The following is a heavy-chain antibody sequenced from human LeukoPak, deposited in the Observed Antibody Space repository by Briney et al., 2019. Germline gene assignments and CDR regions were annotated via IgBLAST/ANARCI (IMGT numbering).Heavy chain of an antibody. D-gene: IGHD6-19*01. Sequence: GGSLRLSCAASGFTFDDYAMHWVRQAPGKGLEWVSGISWNSGSIGYADSVKGRFTISRDNAKNSLYLQMNSLRAEDTALYYCAKDRGSGWYFDYWGQGTLVTVSS. CDR1: GFTFDDYA. J-gene: IGHJ4*02. CDR2: ISWNSGSI. CDR3: AKDRGSGWYFDY. V-gene: IGHV3-9*01.